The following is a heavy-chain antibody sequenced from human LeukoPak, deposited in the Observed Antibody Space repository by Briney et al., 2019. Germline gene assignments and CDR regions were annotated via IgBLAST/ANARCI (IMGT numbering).Heavy chain of an antibody. CDR1: GFTFSSYA. CDR3: ARYNDCIMGSYRYPYYMDV. D-gene: IGHD3-16*02. Sequence: GGSLRLSCAASGFTFSSYAMSWVRQAPGKGLEWVSVIGGGGGPTQYADSVKGRFTISRDTSKNTLYLQMNSLRAEDTAVYYCARYNDCIMGSYRYPYYMDVWGKGTTVTVSS. J-gene: IGHJ6*03. CDR2: IGGGGGPT. V-gene: IGHV3-23*01.